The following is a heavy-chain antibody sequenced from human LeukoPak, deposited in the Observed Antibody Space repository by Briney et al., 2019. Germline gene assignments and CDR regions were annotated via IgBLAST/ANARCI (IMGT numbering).Heavy chain of an antibody. CDR2: IYYSGST. D-gene: IGHD6-13*01. J-gene: IGHJ4*02. V-gene: IGHV4-39*01. CDR3: ARHVAAGIIWY. Sequence: SETLTLTCTVSGGSISSSSYYWGWIRQPPGKGLEWIGSIYYSGSTYYNPSLKSRVTISVDTSKNQYSLKLSSVTAADMAVYYCARHVAAGIIWYWGQGTLVTVSS. CDR1: GGSISSSSYY.